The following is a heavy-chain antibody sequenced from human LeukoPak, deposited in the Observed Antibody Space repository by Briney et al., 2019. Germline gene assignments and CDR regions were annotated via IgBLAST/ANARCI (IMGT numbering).Heavy chain of an antibody. Sequence: SETLSLTCAVYGGSFSGYYWSWIRQPPGKGLEWIGEINHSGSTNYNPSLKSRVTISVDTSKNQFSLKLSSVTAADTAVYYCARSGHDYPYYFDYWGQGTLVTVSS. J-gene: IGHJ4*02. D-gene: IGHD4-11*01. V-gene: IGHV4-34*01. CDR1: GGSFSGYY. CDR3: ARSGHDYPYYFDY. CDR2: INHSGST.